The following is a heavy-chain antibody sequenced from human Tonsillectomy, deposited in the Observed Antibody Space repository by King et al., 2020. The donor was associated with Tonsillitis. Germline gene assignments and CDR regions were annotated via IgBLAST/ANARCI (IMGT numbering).Heavy chain of an antibody. Sequence: VQLVESGGGLVQPGGSLRLSCAASGFTFSSYAMSWVRQAPGKGLEWVSAISGSGGSTYYADSVKGRFTTSRDNSKNTLYLQMNSLRAEDTAVYYCAKVLDYYDSSGYYSQDDYWGQGTLVTVSS. CDR2: ISGSGGST. CDR1: GFTFSSYA. CDR3: AKVLDYYDSSGYYSQDDY. D-gene: IGHD3-22*01. V-gene: IGHV3-23*04. J-gene: IGHJ4*02.